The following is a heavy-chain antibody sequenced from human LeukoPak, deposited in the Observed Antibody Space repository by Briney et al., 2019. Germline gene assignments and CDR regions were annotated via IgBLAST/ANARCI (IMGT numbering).Heavy chain of an antibody. CDR3: ARTDQDYYDSAGFDY. CDR1: GYTFTSYD. J-gene: IGHJ4*02. V-gene: IGHV1-8*03. Sequence: ASVKVSCKASGYTFTSYDINWVRQATGQGLEWMGWMNHNSGNTGYAQKFQGRVTITRNTSISTAYMELSSLRSEDTAVYYCARTDQDYYDSAGFDYWGQGTLVTVSS. CDR2: MNHNSGNT. D-gene: IGHD3-22*01.